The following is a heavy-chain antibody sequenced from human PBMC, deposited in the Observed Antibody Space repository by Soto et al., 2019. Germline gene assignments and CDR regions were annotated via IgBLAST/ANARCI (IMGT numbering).Heavy chain of an antibody. V-gene: IGHV3-48*02. J-gene: IGHJ6*02. Sequence: LRLSCAASGFTFSSYSMNWVRQAPGKGLEWVSYISSSSSTIYYADSVKGRFTISRDNAKNSLYLQMNSLRDEDTAVYYCARTYCGGDCYPTPRYYGMDVWGQGTTVTVSS. CDR1: GFTFSSYS. D-gene: IGHD2-21*02. CDR3: ARTYCGGDCYPTPRYYGMDV. CDR2: ISSSSSTI.